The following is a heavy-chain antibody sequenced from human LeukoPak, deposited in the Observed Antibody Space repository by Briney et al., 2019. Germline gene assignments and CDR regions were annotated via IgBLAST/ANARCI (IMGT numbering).Heavy chain of an antibody. Sequence: GGSLRLSCAASGFTFSNYWMSWVRQAPGKGLEWVANIKQDGSEKYYVDSVKGRFTISRDNAKNSLYLQMNSLKTEDTAVYYCAKEHYGDYDAFDIWGQGTMVTVSS. J-gene: IGHJ3*02. CDR2: IKQDGSEK. D-gene: IGHD4-17*01. V-gene: IGHV3-7*01. CDR3: AKEHYGDYDAFDI. CDR1: GFTFSNYW.